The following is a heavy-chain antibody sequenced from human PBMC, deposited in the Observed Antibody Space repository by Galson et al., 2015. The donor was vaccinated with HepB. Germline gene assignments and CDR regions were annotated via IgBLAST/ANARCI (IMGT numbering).Heavy chain of an antibody. CDR2: ISGSGGRI. V-gene: IGHV3-23*01. CDR1: GFSFSTYA. Sequence: SLRLSCAASGFSFSTYAMSWVRQAPGKGLEWVSGISGSGGRIDYADSVKGRFTISRDNSKNTMYLQMNSLRADDTAVYFCAKEALPDYGGVTGLDYWGQGTLVTVSS. D-gene: IGHD4-23*01. CDR3: AKEALPDYGGVTGLDY. J-gene: IGHJ4*02.